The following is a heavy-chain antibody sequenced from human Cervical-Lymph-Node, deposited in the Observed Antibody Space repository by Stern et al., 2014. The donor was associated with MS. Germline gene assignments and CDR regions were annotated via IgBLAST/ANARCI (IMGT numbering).Heavy chain of an antibody. V-gene: IGHV3-74*02. J-gene: IGHJ4*02. Sequence: EVQLVESGGGLVQPGGSLRLSCVASGFTFRNSWLHWVRPGPGQGLVWVARINRDGTTITHADSVKGRFTISRDNAKNTLYLQMNSLRVEDTAVYYCTKDTYGPEDYWGQGTSVTVSS. D-gene: IGHD3-10*01. CDR2: INRDGTTI. CDR1: GFTFRNSW. CDR3: TKDTYGPEDY.